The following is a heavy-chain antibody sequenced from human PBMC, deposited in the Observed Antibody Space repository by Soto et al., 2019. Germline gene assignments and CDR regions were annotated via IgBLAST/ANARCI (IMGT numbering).Heavy chain of an antibody. D-gene: IGHD1-26*01. V-gene: IGHV6-1*01. CDR3: ARDVRRVGATTNYYYGMDV. Sequence: SQTLSLTCAISGDSVSSNSAAWNWIRQSPSRGLEWLGRTYYRSKWYNDYAVSVKSRITINPDTSKNQFSLQLSSVTPEDTAVYYCARDVRRVGATTNYYYGMDVWGQGTTVTVSS. CDR1: GDSVSSNSAA. J-gene: IGHJ6*02. CDR2: TYYRSKWYN.